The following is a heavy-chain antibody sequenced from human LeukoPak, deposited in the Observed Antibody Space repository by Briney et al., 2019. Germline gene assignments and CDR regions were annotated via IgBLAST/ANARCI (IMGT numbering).Heavy chain of an antibody. Sequence: ASVKVSCKASGDTFTSYGISWVRQAPGQGLEWMGWISAYNGYTKYVQNLQGRVTMTTDTSTTTAYMELRSLRSDDTAVYYCARVATTSRDFDYWGQGTLLTVSS. J-gene: IGHJ4*02. CDR2: ISAYNGYT. CDR3: ARVATTSRDFDY. V-gene: IGHV1-18*01. D-gene: IGHD1-1*01. CDR1: GDTFTSYG.